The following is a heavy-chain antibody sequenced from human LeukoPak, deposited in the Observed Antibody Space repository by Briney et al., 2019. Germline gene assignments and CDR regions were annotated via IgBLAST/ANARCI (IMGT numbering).Heavy chain of an antibody. CDR2: ISYDGSNK. CDR3: AKDYRGYLDAFDI. CDR1: GFTFSSYG. Sequence: GGSLRLSCAASGFTFSSYGMHWVRQAPGKGLEWVAVISYDGSNKYYADSVKGRFTISRDNSKNTLYLQMNSLRAEDTAVYYCAKDYRGYLDAFDIWGQGTMVIVSS. D-gene: IGHD3-16*02. V-gene: IGHV3-30*18. J-gene: IGHJ3*02.